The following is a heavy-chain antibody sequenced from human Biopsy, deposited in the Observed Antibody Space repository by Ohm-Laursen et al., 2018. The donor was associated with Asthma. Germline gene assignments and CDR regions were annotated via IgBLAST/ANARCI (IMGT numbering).Heavy chain of an antibody. V-gene: IGHV3-11*04. CDR1: GGSFSGYY. CDR2: ISWNSGSI. CDR3: ARDGTDMNEAMPKDY. J-gene: IGHJ4*02. Sequence: GTLSLTCAVYGGSFSGYYWSWIHQPPGKGLEWVSGISWNSGSIGYADSVKGRFTIPRDNAKNSLYLQMNSLRAEDTAVYYCARDGTDMNEAMPKDYWGQGTLVTVSS. D-gene: IGHD2-2*01.